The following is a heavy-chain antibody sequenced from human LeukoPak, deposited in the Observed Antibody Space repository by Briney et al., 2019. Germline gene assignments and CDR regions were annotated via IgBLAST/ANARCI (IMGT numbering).Heavy chain of an antibody. CDR1: GYTFTSYG. J-gene: IGHJ3*02. Sequence: GASVKVSCKASGYTFTSYGISWVRQAPGQGLEWMGWISAYNGNTNYAQKLQGRVTMTTDTSTSTAYMELRSLRSDDTAVYYCAREDSSPVVVTAIPNDAFDIWGQGTMVTVSS. CDR2: ISAYNGNT. D-gene: IGHD2-21*02. V-gene: IGHV1-18*01. CDR3: AREDSSPVVVTAIPNDAFDI.